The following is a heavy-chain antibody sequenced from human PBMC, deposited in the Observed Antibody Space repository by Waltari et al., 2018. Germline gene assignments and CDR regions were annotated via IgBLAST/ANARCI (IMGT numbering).Heavy chain of an antibody. D-gene: IGHD2-2*02. V-gene: IGHV3-30*02. CDR2: IWFDGRDK. J-gene: IGHJ4*02. Sequence: QVNLVESGGGVVQPGGSLRLSCATSGFTFSNFGMHWVRQAPGKGLGWGALIWFDGRDKFYADSVRGRFTISRDNSARTLYLDMDSLRLDDTAMYYCAKDAFGNTYLDFWGQGTLVTVSS. CDR3: AKDAFGNTYLDF. CDR1: GFTFSNFG.